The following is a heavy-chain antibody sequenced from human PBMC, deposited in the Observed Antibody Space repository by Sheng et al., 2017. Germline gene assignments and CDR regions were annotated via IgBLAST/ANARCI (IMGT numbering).Heavy chain of an antibody. V-gene: IGHV4-4*07. CDR2: IYTSGST. Sequence: QVQLQESGPGMVKPSETLSLTCTVSGGSISSYYWSWIRQPAGKGLEWIGRIYTSGSTNYNPSLKSRVTMSVDTSKNHFSLKLSSVTAADTAVYYCARVIWGCSSTSCSFGGFDIWGQGTMVTVSS. CDR1: GGSISSYY. CDR3: ARVIWGCSSTSCSFGGFDI. D-gene: IGHD2-2*01. J-gene: IGHJ3*02.